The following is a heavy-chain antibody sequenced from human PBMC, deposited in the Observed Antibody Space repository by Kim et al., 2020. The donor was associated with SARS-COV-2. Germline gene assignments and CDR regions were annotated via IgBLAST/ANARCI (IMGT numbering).Heavy chain of an antibody. CDR2: ISSSSGYI. J-gene: IGHJ4*02. V-gene: IGHV3-21*01. CDR3: ARTVLINYDFWSGYYNDPVY. D-gene: IGHD3-3*01. CDR1: GFTFSSYS. Sequence: GGSLRLSCAASGFTFSSYSMNWVRQAPGKGLEWVSSISSSSGYIYYADSVKGRFTISRDNAKNSLYLQMKSLRAEDSAVYYCARTVLINYDFWSGYYNDPVYWGQGTLVTVSS.